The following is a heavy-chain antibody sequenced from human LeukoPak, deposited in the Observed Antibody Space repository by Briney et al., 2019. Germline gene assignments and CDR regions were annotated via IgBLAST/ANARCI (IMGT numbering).Heavy chain of an antibody. Sequence: SVKVSCKTSVFTFRSSAIQWVRQARGQRLEWIGWIVVGSGATSYAHYLQERLTITRDMSTGTAYLELSGLRSEDTGIYYCAAETYTDSCCWFDPWGQGTLVTVSS. CDR1: VFTFRSSA. CDR2: IVVGSGAT. J-gene: IGHJ5*02. D-gene: IGHD3-16*01. CDR3: AAETYTDSCCWFDP. V-gene: IGHV1-58*02.